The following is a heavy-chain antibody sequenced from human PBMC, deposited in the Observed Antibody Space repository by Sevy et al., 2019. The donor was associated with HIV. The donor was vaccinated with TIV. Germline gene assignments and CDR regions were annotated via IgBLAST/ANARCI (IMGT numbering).Heavy chain of an antibody. CDR1: GFTFSDHY. CDR2: IRNKADSYTT. J-gene: IGHJ4*02. CDR3: ATHAGIAAAGRVFDY. V-gene: IGHV3-72*01. Sequence: GGLRLSCAASGFTFSDHYMEWVRQAPGKGLEWVGRIRNKADSYTTEYAASVKGRFTISSDDSKNSLYLLMNSLKTEDTAVYYCATHAGIAAAGRVFDYWGQGTLVTVSS. D-gene: IGHD6-13*01.